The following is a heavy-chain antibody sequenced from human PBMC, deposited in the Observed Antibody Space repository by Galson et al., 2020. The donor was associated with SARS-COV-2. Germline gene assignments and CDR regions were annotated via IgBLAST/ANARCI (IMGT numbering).Heavy chain of an antibody. CDR2: NNTILGTA. V-gene: IGHV1-69*13. D-gene: IGHD3-10*01. CDR3: ARGGINGGITMVRGVIISNYYGMDV. CDR1: GGTLSSYA. J-gene: IGHJ6*02. Sequence: SVTVSRKASGGTLSSYAISGVRQAPGQGREWMGGNNTILGTANYAQKLQGRATITADEQRSTAYMELSSLRSEDTAVYYCARGGINGGITMVRGVIISNYYGMDVWGQGTTVTVSS.